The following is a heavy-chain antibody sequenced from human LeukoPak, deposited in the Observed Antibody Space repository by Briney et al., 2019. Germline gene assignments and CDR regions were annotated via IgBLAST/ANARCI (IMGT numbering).Heavy chain of an antibody. V-gene: IGHV4-34*01. CDR2: INDSERI. J-gene: IGHJ6*03. Sequence: SETLSLTCAVYGGSFSNYYWGWIRQSPVKGLEWIGEINDSERIIYNPSLKSRVTISVDMSKNRFSLRLNSVTAADTAIYYCVRRWNYGIYYHIDVWGKGTTVTVSS. D-gene: IGHD1-7*01. CDR1: GGSFSNYY. CDR3: VRRWNYGIYYHIDV.